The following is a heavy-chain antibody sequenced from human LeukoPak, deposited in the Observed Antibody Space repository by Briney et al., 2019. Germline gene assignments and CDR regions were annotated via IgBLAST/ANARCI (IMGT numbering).Heavy chain of an antibody. J-gene: IGHJ5*02. V-gene: IGHV4-30-2*01. CDR3: ARGDGSGSGRWFDP. CDR1: GASISSGTYS. Sequence: SSGTLSLTCTVSGASISSGTYSWSWIRQPPGEGLEWIGYIYHTGSTYYNPSLKGRVTISVDRSKNQFSLNLNFVTAADTALYYCARGDGSGSGRWFDPWGQGTLITVSS. CDR2: IYHTGST. D-gene: IGHD3-10*01.